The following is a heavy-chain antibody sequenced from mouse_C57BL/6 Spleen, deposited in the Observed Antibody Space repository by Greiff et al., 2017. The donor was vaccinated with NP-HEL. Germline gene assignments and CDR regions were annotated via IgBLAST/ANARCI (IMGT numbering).Heavy chain of an antibody. Sequence: EVQVVESGTVLARPGASVKMSCKTSGYTFTSYWMHWVKQRPGQGLEWIGAIYPGNSDTSYNQKFKGKAKLTAVTSASTAYMELSSLTNEDSAVYYCTSSYYGNLYAMDYWGQGTSVTVSS. D-gene: IGHD2-1*01. J-gene: IGHJ4*01. CDR2: IYPGNSDT. CDR1: GYTFTSYW. CDR3: TSSYYGNLYAMDY. V-gene: IGHV1-5*01.